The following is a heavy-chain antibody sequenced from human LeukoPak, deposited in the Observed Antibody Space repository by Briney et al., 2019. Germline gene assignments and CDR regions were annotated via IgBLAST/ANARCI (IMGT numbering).Heavy chain of an antibody. CDR1: GGSFSGYY. J-gene: IGHJ3*02. D-gene: IGHD2-15*01. V-gene: IGHV4-34*01. Sequence: SETLSLTCAVYGGSFSGYYWSWIRQPPGKGLEWIGEINHSGSTNYNPSLKSRVTISVDTSKNQFSLKLSSVTAADTAVYYCARIPPTTYCSGGSCSNDAFDIWGQGTMVTVSS. CDR2: INHSGST. CDR3: ARIPPTTYCSGGSCSNDAFDI.